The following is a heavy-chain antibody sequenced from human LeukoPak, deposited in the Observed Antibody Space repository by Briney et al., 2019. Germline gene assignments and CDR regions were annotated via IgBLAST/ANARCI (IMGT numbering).Heavy chain of an antibody. J-gene: IGHJ4*02. CDR3: ARGSGYDYPEYFDY. CDR1: GGSISSYY. Sequence: PSETLSLTCTVSGGSISSYYWSWIRQPPGKGLEWIGYIYYSGSTNYNPSLKSRVTISVDTSKDQFSLKLSSVTAADTAVYYCARGSGYDYPEYFDYWGQGTLVTVSS. CDR2: IYYSGST. D-gene: IGHD5-12*01. V-gene: IGHV4-59*01.